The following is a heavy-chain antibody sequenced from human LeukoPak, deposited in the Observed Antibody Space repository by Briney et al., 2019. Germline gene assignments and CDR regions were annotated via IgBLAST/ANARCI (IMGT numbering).Heavy chain of an antibody. CDR1: GFTFSSYA. CDR3: ARGNNTFEMATLALDH. Sequence: GGSLRLSCAASGFTFSSYAMSWVRQAPGKGLKWVSTINDNGDGTYYADSVKGRFTISRDNSYNTVSLQMNSLRVEDTAVYYCARGNNTFEMATLALDHWGQGALVTVSS. V-gene: IGHV3-23*01. J-gene: IGHJ4*02. CDR2: INDNGDGT. D-gene: IGHD5-24*01.